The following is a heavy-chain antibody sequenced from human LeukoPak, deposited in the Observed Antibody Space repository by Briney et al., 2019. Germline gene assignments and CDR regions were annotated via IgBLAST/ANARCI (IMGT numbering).Heavy chain of an antibody. Sequence: GGSLKLPCAVSAFTVSNNYMSWVRQAPGKGLEWVSLIYGIGSAYYADSVKGRFTISRDNSRNTLYLQMNSLRAEDTAVYYCARLLAAPNTKNYWGQGTLVTVSS. D-gene: IGHD6-13*01. CDR1: AFTVSNNY. V-gene: IGHV3-53*01. CDR2: IYGIGSA. J-gene: IGHJ4*02. CDR3: ARLLAAPNTKNY.